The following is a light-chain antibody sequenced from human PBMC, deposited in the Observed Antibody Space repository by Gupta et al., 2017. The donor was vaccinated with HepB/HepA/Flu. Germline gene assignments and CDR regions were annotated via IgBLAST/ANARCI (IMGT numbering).Light chain of an antibody. J-gene: IGKJ1*01. CDR2: DAS. CDR1: QTVGRY. Sequence: EVVLTQSPATLSLSPGERATLSCRASQTVGRYLAWYQQKPGQVPRLLIYDASNRAPGIPARFSGSGSETDFTLTINSLEPEDFAVYYCQQRTNWWTFGQGTKVEIK. V-gene: IGKV3-11*01. CDR3: QQRTNWWT.